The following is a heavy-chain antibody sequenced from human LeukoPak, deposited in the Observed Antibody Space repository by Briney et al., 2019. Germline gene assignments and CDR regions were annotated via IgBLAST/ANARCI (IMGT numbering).Heavy chain of an antibody. V-gene: IGHV1-46*01. Sequence: ASVKVSCKASGYTFTSYYMHWVRQAPGQGLEWMGIINPSGGSTSYAQKFQGRVTMTRDTSTSTVYMELSSLRSEDTAVYYCARDRRELRPDDAFDIWGQGTMVTVSS. CDR3: ARDRRELRPDDAFDI. D-gene: IGHD1-7*01. CDR2: INPSGGST. CDR1: GYTFTSYY. J-gene: IGHJ3*02.